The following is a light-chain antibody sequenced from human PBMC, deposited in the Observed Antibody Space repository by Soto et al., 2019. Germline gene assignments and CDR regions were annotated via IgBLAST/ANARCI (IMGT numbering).Light chain of an antibody. CDR1: SNDIGGYNY. CDR2: DVS. CDR3: SSYTSSSTLL. Sequence: QSALTQPASVSGSPGQSITFSCTGTSNDIGGYNYVSWYQQHPGKAPKLMIFDVSNRPSGVSYRFSGSKSGNTASLTISGLQAEDEADYYCSSYTSSSTLLFGGETKLTVL. V-gene: IGLV2-14*01. J-gene: IGLJ2*01.